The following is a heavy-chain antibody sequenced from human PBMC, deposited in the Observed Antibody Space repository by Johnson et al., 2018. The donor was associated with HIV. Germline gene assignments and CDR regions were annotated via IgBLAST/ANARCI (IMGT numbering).Heavy chain of an antibody. CDR2: ISTDGGRT. CDR1: GFTFRNYW. CDR3: VRDDYSVHI. D-gene: IGHD4/OR15-4a*01. Sequence: EVQLVESGGGLVQPGGTLRLSCVVSGFTFRNYWMEWVRQAPGKGLVWVSRISTDGGRTTYADSVKDRFTISRDNAKNTLYLEMSGLRADDTAVYYCVRDDYSVHIWGRWTLVTVSS. V-gene: IGHV3-74*01. J-gene: IGHJ3*02.